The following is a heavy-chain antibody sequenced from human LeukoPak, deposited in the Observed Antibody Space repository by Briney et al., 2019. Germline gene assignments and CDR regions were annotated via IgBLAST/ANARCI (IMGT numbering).Heavy chain of an antibody. CDR1: GCTFTSYY. J-gene: IGHJ4*02. D-gene: IGHD6-19*01. Sequence: GASVKVSCKASGCTFTSYYMHWVRQAPGQGLEWMGIIDPSGGSTSYAQKFQGRVTMTRDTSTSTVYMELSSLRSEDTAVYYCARGSSGWYSVAYWGQGTLVTVSS. CDR3: ARGSSGWYSVAY. V-gene: IGHV1-46*01. CDR2: IDPSGGST.